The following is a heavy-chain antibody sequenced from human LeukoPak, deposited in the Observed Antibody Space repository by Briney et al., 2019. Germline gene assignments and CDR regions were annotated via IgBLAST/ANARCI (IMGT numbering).Heavy chain of an antibody. CDR3: AKVRWDNSGWYYLDS. Sequence: GGSLRLSCAASGFTFSSYGMHWVRQAPGKGLEWVAVISYDGSNKYYTDSVKGRFTISRDNSKSTLYLQMNSLRAEDTAVYYCAKVRWDNSGWYYLDSWGQGTLVTVSS. CDR1: GFTFSSYG. J-gene: IGHJ4*02. CDR2: ISYDGSNK. D-gene: IGHD6-19*01. V-gene: IGHV3-30*18.